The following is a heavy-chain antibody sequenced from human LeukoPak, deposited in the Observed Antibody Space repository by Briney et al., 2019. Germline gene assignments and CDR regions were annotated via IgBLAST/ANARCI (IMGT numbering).Heavy chain of an antibody. CDR3: AKVRWDNSGWYYLDY. V-gene: IGHV3-23*01. D-gene: IGHD6-19*01. Sequence: GGSLRLSCAASGFTFSSYAMSWVRQAPGKGLEGVPAISGSGGSTYYADSVKGRFTISRDNSKNTLYLQMNSLRAEDTAVYYCAKVRWDNSGWYYLDYWGQGTLVTVSS. J-gene: IGHJ4*02. CDR2: ISGSGGST. CDR1: GFTFSSYA.